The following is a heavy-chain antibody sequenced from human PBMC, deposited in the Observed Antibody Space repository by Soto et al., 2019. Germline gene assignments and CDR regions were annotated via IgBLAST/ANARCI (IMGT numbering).Heavy chain of an antibody. Sequence: GGSLRLSCAASGFTFSTYGMHWVRQAPGKGLEWVAVISYDGSYKYYADSVKGRLIISRDNSKNTLYLQMNSLRAEDTAVYYCAREGGSLNWFDPWGQGTLVTVSS. V-gene: IGHV3-30*03. CDR2: ISYDGSYK. CDR3: AREGGSLNWFDP. D-gene: IGHD1-26*01. CDR1: GFTFSTYG. J-gene: IGHJ5*02.